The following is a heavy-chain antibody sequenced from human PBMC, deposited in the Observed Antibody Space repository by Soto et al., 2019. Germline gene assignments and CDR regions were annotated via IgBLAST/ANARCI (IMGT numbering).Heavy chain of an antibody. CDR1: GFTFSNHW. J-gene: IGHJ3*01. V-gene: IGHV3-74*01. CDR2: VNEVGKIT. Sequence: EVQLVESGGGLVQPGGSLRLSCVASGFTFSNHWMHWVRQSPGQGLSGVSRVNEVGKITDYANFVEGRFTISRDNAKNTLSLQMNNLRAEDSALYYCARPRSKSSRGFDLWGQGTMVTVSS. CDR3: ARPRSKSSRGFDL. D-gene: IGHD6-6*01.